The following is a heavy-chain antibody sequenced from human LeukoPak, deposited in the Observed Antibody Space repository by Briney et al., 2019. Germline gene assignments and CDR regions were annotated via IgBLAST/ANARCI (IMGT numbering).Heavy chain of an antibody. CDR1: GGSFSGYY. Sequence: SETLSLTCAVSGGSFSGYYWSWIRQPPGKRLEWIGEINHSGSTNYNPSLKSRVTISVDTSKNQFSLKLSSVTAADTAVYYCARPRRIAAAGSAFDIWGQGTMVTVSS. CDR3: ARPRRIAAAGSAFDI. CDR2: INHSGST. J-gene: IGHJ3*02. D-gene: IGHD6-13*01. V-gene: IGHV4-34*01.